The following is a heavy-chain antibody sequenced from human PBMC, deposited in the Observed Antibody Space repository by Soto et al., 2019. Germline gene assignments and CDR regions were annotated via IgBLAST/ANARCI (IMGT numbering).Heavy chain of an antibody. J-gene: IGHJ6*02. CDR3: AKGGSPFWYYYYRMDV. Sequence: GSLRLSCAASGFTFSSYAMNWVRQAPWKGLEWVSALSGSGGSTYYADSVKGRFTISRDNSKNTLYLQMYSLRAEDTAVYYCAKGGSPFWYYYYRMDVWGHRTPVTV. V-gene: IGHV3-23*01. CDR2: LSGSGGST. D-gene: IGHD3-3*01. CDR1: GFTFSSYA.